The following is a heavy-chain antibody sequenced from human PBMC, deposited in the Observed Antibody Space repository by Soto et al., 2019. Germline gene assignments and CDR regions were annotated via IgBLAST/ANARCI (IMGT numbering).Heavy chain of an antibody. J-gene: IGHJ6*02. V-gene: IGHV6-1*01. CDR1: GDSVSSNSAA. CDR2: TYYRSKWYN. Sequence: PSQTLSLTCAMAGDSVSSNSAAWNWTRQSPSRGLEWLGRTYYRSKWYNDYAVSVKSRITINPGTSKNQFSLQLNSVTPEDTAVYYCARGRADYYGMDVRGPGTTVSVSS. D-gene: IGHD6-19*01. CDR3: ARGRADYYGMDV.